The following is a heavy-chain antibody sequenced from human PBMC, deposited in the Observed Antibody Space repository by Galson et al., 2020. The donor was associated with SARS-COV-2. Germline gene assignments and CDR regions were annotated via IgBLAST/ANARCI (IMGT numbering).Heavy chain of an antibody. J-gene: IGHJ5*02. V-gene: IGHV1-69*13. Sequence: SVKVSCKASGGTFSSYAIRWVRQAPGQGLEWMGGIIPIFGTANYAQKFQGKVTITADESTSTAYMELSSLRSEDTAVYYCARARVDIVATISSAYFDPWGQGTLVTVSS. CDR3: ARARVDIVATISSAYFDP. CDR1: GGTFSSYA. CDR2: IIPIFGTA. D-gene: IGHD5-12*01.